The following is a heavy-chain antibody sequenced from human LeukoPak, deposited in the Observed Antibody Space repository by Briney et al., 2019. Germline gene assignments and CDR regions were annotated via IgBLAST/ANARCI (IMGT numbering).Heavy chain of an antibody. D-gene: IGHD3-22*01. CDR1: GGSISSYY. V-gene: IGHV4-59*08. Sequence: PSETLSLTCTVSGGSISSYYWSWIRQPPGKGLEWIGYIYYSGSTNYNPSLKSRVTISVDTSKNQFSLKLSSVTAADTAVYYCARLPGYYYGSSENWFDPWGQGTLVTVSS. J-gene: IGHJ5*02. CDR2: IYYSGST. CDR3: ARLPGYYYGSSENWFDP.